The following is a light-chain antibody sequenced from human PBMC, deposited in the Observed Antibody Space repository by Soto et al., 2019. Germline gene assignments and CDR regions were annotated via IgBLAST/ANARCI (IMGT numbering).Light chain of an antibody. J-gene: IGKJ5*01. CDR2: NVS. CDR1: QSLVYSDGNTY. V-gene: IGKV2-30*01. Sequence: DVVLTQSPLSLPVTPGQPASISCRSSQSLVYSDGNTYLNWFQQRPGQSPRRLIYNVSKRDSGVPERFSGSGSGTDFTLQISRVEAEDVGVYYCMQGPLWPPLTFGQGTRLEIK. CDR3: MQGPLWPPLT.